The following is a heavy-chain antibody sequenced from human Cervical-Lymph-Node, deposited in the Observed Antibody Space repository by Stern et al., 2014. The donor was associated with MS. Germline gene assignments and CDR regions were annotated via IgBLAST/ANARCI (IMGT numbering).Heavy chain of an antibody. V-gene: IGHV3-48*01. J-gene: IGHJ1*01. CDR3: ARDHPEAATLDSPGY. Sequence: EVQLLESGGNLVQPGGSLRLSCAASGFTFSSYSMNWVRQAPGKGLNWISSISSSGSAISYADSVRGRFTVSRDNAKNALYLEMNSLRAEDTAVYYCARDHPEAATLDSPGYWGQGTLVTVSS. D-gene: IGHD6-25*01. CDR1: GFTFSSYS. CDR2: ISSSGSAI.